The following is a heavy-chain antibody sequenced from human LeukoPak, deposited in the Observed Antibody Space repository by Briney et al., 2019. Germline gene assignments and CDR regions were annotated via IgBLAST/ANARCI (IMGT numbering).Heavy chain of an antibody. J-gene: IGHJ4*02. D-gene: IGHD1-26*01. CDR1: GGSISSYY. Sequence: SETLSLTCTVSGGSISSYYWSWIRQPPGKGLEWIGYIYYSGSTNYNPSLKSRVTISVDTSKNQFSLKLSSVTAADTAVYYCSEQSWASAPNFDYWGQGTLVTVSS. CDR2: IYYSGST. CDR3: SEQSWASAPNFDY. V-gene: IGHV4-59*08.